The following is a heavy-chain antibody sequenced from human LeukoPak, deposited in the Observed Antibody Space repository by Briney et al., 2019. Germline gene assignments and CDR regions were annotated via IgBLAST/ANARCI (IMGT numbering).Heavy chain of an antibody. CDR2: MNPNSGNT. CDR1: GYTFTSYE. CDR3: ARRRGYGSGYYYMDV. D-gene: IGHD3-10*01. J-gene: IGHJ6*03. Sequence: ASVKVSCKASGYTFTSYEINWVRQATGQGLEWMGWMNPNSGNTGYAQKFQGRVTMTRNTSISTAYMELSSLRSEDTAVYYCARRRGYGSGYYYMDVWGKGTTVTVSS. V-gene: IGHV1-8*01.